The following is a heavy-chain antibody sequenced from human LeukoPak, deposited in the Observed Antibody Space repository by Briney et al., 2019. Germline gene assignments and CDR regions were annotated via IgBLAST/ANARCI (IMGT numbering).Heavy chain of an antibody. Sequence: PGGSLRLSCAASGFTFSSYNMNWVRQDPGKGLEWVSSISSSSSYIYYADSMKGRFTISRDNAKKSLYLQMNSLRAEDTAVYYCARGDPDISFGVAGEAFDCWGQGTMVTVSS. CDR2: ISSSSSYI. CDR3: ARGDPDISFGVAGEAFDC. J-gene: IGHJ3*01. CDR1: GFTFSSYN. V-gene: IGHV3-21*01. D-gene: IGHD3-3*01.